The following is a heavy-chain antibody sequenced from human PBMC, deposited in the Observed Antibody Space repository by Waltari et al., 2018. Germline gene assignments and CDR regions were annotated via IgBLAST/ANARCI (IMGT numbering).Heavy chain of an antibody. CDR3: AKDSAQYYYGSGSYSFDY. D-gene: IGHD3-10*01. Sequence: EVQLVESGGGLVQPGGSLRLSCAASGFTFSSYAMRWVRQAPGQGLEWVSAISGSGGSTYYADSVKGRFTISRDNSKNTLYLQMNSLRAEDTAVYYCAKDSAQYYYGSGSYSFDYWGQGTLVTVSS. CDR1: GFTFSSYA. V-gene: IGHV3-23*04. J-gene: IGHJ4*02. CDR2: ISGSGGST.